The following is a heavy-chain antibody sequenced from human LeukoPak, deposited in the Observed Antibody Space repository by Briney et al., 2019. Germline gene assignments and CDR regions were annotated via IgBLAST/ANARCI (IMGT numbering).Heavy chain of an antibody. D-gene: IGHD3-9*01. CDR3: ARDRDWAFDY. Sequence: GGFLRLSCAASGFTFRLYSMNWVRQAPGKGLEWLSYIRSTDGATAYADSVKGRFTISRDDAKNSLYLQMNSLRDEDTAVYYCARDRDWAFDYWGQGTLITVSS. CDR2: IRSTDGAT. V-gene: IGHV3-48*02. CDR1: GFTFRLYS. J-gene: IGHJ4*02.